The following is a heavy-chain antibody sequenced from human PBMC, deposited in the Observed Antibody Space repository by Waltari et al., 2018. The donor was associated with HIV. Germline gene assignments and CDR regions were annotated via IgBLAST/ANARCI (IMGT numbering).Heavy chain of an antibody. Sequence: QVQRVQSGSELKKPGASVKISCRASGYKFTNYAMHWVRQAPGQGPEWMGWINTNTGNPTYAQGFTGRFVFSLDTSVSTAYLQINSLKAEDTAVYYCAKLGMKNWFDPWGQGTLVTVSS. CDR2: INTNTGNP. CDR1: GYKFTNYA. D-gene: IGHD3-3*02. V-gene: IGHV7-4-1*02. J-gene: IGHJ5*02. CDR3: AKLGMKNWFDP.